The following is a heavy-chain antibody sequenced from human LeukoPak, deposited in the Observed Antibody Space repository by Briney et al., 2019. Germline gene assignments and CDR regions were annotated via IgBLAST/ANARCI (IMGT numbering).Heavy chain of an antibody. CDR2: ISGSGGST. D-gene: IGHD2-15*01. J-gene: IGHJ4*02. Sequence: PGGSLRLSCAASGFTFSSYAMSWVRQAPGKGLEWVSAISGSGGSTYYADSVKGRFTISRDNSKNTLYLQMNSLRAEDTAVYYCARDSNVVVVAATPHSNFDYWGQGTLVTVSS. CDR3: ARDSNVVVVAATPHSNFDY. V-gene: IGHV3-23*01. CDR1: GFTFSSYA.